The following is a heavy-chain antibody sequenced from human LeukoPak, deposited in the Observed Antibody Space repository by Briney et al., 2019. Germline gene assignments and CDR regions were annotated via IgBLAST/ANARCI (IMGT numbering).Heavy chain of an antibody. J-gene: IGHJ4*02. V-gene: IGHV1-18*01. D-gene: IGHD6-13*01. CDR3: ARVAEQHLQYYFDY. CDR2: VSAYNGDT. CDR1: GYTFTSYD. Sequence: ASVKVSCKASGYTFTSYDLNWVRQAPGQGLEWMGWVSAYNGDTKYAQKLQGRVTMTTDTSTSTSYMDLRSLTSDDTAVYYCARVAEQHLQYYFDYWGQGTLVTVSS.